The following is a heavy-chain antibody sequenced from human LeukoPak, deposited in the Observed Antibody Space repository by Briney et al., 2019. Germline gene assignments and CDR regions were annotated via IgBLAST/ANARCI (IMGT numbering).Heavy chain of an antibody. CDR2: ISAYNGNT. V-gene: IGHV1-18*01. J-gene: IGHJ3*02. Sequence: ASVKVSCKASGYTFTSYGISWVRQAPGQGLEWMGWISAYNGNTNYVQKLQGRVTMTTDTSTSTAYMELRSLRSDDTAVYYCAREPDYYDSSGYYFDAFDIWGQGTMVTVSS. CDR1: GYTFTSYG. D-gene: IGHD3-22*01. CDR3: AREPDYYDSSGYYFDAFDI.